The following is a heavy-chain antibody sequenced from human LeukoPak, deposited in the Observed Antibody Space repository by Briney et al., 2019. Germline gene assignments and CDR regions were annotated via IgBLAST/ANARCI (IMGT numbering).Heavy chain of an antibody. D-gene: IGHD1-26*01. V-gene: IGHV1-24*01. Sequence: ASVKVSCKVSGYTLTELSMHWVRQAPGKGLEWMGGFDPEDGETIYAQKFQARVTMTEDTSTDTAYMELSSLRSEDTAVYYCATGWYSGRQFDYWGQGTLVTVSS. CDR2: FDPEDGET. J-gene: IGHJ4*02. CDR1: GYTLTELS. CDR3: ATGWYSGRQFDY.